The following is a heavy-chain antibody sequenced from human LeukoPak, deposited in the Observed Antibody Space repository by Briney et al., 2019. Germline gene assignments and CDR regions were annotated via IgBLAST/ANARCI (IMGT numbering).Heavy chain of an antibody. D-gene: IGHD3-9*01. J-gene: IGHJ4*02. CDR2: INHSGST. Sequence: PSETLSLTCAVYGGSSTGYYWSWIRQAPGKGLEWIGEINHSGSTNYNPSLKSRVTISVDTSKNQFSLKLSSVTAADTAVYYCARGPRSYDILTSYHIPFDYWGQGTLVTVSS. V-gene: IGHV4-34*01. CDR1: GGSSTGYY. CDR3: ARGPRSYDILTSYHIPFDY.